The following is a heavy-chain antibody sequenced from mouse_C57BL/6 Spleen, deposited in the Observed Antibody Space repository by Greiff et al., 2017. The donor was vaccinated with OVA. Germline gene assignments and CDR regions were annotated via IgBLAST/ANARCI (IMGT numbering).Heavy chain of an antibody. CDR3: ARKGDDYWYFDF. CDR2: ICTGGGT. D-gene: IGHD3-3*01. J-gene: IGHJ1*03. V-gene: IGHV2-9-1*01. Sequence: VKLMESGPGLVAPSQSLSITCTVSGFSFTSYAISWVRQPPGQGLEWLGVICTGGGTNYNSAPKSRLSISKDNSNRQVFLKMNSLQTDDTARYYCARKGDDYWYFDFWGTGTTVTVSS. CDR1: GFSFTSYA.